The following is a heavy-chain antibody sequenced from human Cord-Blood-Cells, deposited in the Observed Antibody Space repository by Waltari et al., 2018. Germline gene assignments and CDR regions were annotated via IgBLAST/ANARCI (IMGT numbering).Heavy chain of an antibody. CDR1: GCTFSSYD. D-gene: IGHD1-26*01. CDR3: ASSSGSYGGVAFDI. V-gene: IGHV3-13*01. J-gene: IGHJ3*02. Sequence: EVQLVEAGGGLVQPGGSLRLSCAASGCTFSSYDMHWVRQATGKGLEWVSALGTAGDTYYPGSVKGRFTISTENAKNSLYLQMNSLRAGDTAVYYCASSSGSYGGVAFDIWGQGTMVTVSS. CDR2: LGTAGDT.